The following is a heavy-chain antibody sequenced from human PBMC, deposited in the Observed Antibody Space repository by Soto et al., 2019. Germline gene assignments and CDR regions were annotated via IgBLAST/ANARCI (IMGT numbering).Heavy chain of an antibody. Sequence: GASVKVSCKASGGTFSSYAISWVRQAPGQGLEWMGGIIPIFGTANYAQKFQGRVTITADESTSTAYMELSSLRSEDTAVYYCARVPSSGWYGWFDPWGQGTLVTVSS. V-gene: IGHV1-69*13. CDR3: ARVPSSGWYGWFDP. CDR1: GGTFSSYA. D-gene: IGHD6-19*01. J-gene: IGHJ5*02. CDR2: IIPIFGTA.